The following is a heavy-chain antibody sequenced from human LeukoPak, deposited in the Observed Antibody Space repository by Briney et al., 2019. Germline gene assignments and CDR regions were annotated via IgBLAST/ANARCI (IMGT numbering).Heavy chain of an antibody. CDR2: ISGNGGRT. Sequence: WGSLTLYCAASGFTFSNFAMHWVRQAPGEGLQWVSTISGNGGRTTYQDSVKGRLTVSRDNSKQTLHLQMNTLRAEDTAVYYCAKALSTSIFDVLTVIDSWGQGTLVAVSS. J-gene: IGHJ4*02. CDR3: AKALSTSIFDVLTVIDS. V-gene: IGHV3-23*01. D-gene: IGHD3-3*01. CDR1: GFTFSNFA.